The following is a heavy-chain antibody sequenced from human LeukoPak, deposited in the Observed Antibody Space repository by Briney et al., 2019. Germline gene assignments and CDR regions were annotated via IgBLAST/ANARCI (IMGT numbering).Heavy chain of an antibody. J-gene: IGHJ4*02. Sequence: PGGSLRLSCAASGFTFSTYGMHWVRQAPGKGLEWVAFIRYDGSNKYYADSVKGRFTISRDNSKNTLYLQMNSLRAEDTAVYYCAKDAYYDSTLGLDYWGQGTLVTVSS. V-gene: IGHV3-30*02. D-gene: IGHD3-22*01. CDR3: AKDAYYDSTLGLDY. CDR2: IRYDGSNK. CDR1: GFTFSTYG.